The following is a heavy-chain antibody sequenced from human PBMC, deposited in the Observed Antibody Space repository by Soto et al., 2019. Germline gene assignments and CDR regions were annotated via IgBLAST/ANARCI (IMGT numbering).Heavy chain of an antibody. Sequence: SETLSLTCTVSGGSISSYYWSWIRQPPGKGLEWIGYIYYSGSTNYNPSLKSRVTISVDTSKNQFSLKLSSVTAADTAVYYCARAQRSDHYYYSYMDVRGKGTTVTVSS. CDR3: ARAQRSDHYYYSYMDV. D-gene: IGHD1-1*01. CDR1: GGSISSYY. J-gene: IGHJ6*03. V-gene: IGHV4-59*01. CDR2: IYYSGST.